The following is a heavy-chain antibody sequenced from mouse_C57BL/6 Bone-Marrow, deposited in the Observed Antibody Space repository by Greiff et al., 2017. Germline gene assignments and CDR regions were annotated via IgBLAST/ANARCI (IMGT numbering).Heavy chain of an antibody. D-gene: IGHD1-1*01. CDR2: IYPRSGNT. CDR1: GYTFTSYG. CDR3: ARVCYYWFAY. V-gene: IGHV1-81*01. J-gene: IGHJ3*01. Sequence: QVQLQQSGAELARPGASVKLSCKASGYTFTSYGISWVKQRTGQGLEWIGEIYPRSGNTYYNEKFKGKATLTADKSSSTAYMELRRLTSEDSAVYFCARVCYYWFAYWGQGTLVTVSA.